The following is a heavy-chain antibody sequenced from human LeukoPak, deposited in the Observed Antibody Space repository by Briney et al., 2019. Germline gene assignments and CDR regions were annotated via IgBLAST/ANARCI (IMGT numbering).Heavy chain of an antibody. J-gene: IGHJ4*02. CDR2: INHSGST. CDR1: GGSFSGYY. Sequence: PSETLSLTCAVYGGSFSGYYWSWIRQPPGKGLEWIGEINHSGSTNYNPSLKSRVTISVDTSKNQFSLQLNSVTPEDTAVYYCVRLVGGDIDYWGQGTLVTVSS. CDR3: VRLVGGDIDY. V-gene: IGHV4-34*01. D-gene: IGHD5-12*01.